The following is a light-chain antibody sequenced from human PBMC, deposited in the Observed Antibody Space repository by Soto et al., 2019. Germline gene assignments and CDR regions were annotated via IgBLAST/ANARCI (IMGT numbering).Light chain of an antibody. CDR2: HNT. Sequence: QSVLTQPPSVSGAPGQRVTISCTGSSSNIGAGYDVHWYQQLPGTAPKLLIHHNTLRPSWVPDRFSGSKSGTSASLAISGLQSDDEFDYYCAAWDDSLGAVVFGGGTKLTVL. CDR1: SSNIGAGYD. J-gene: IGLJ2*01. V-gene: IGLV1-40*01. CDR3: AAWDDSLGAVV.